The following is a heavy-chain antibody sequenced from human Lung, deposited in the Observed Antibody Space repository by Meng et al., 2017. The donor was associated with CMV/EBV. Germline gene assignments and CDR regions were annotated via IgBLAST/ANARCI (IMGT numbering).Heavy chain of an antibody. J-gene: IGHJ3*01. V-gene: IGHV3-23*01. Sequence: GGSLRLSCAASGFTFSTYAMNWVRQAPGKGLEWVSSISGSTSSDTHYADSVGGRFTISRDNSKNTLFLHLSSLRVEDTAIYYCARALRGYAYPRDAFGVWGQGXMVTVSS. CDR2: ISGSTSSDT. CDR3: ARALRGYAYPRDAFGV. D-gene: IGHD5-18*01. CDR1: GFTFSTYA.